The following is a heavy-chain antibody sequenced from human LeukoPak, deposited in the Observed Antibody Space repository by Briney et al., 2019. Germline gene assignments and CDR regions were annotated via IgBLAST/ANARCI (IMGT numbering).Heavy chain of an antibody. V-gene: IGHV4-61*05. J-gene: IGHJ3*02. Sequence: SETLSLTCTVSGDSISGSNYHWGWIRQPPGKGLEWLGYIYTSGSTNYNPSLKSRVTISVDTSKNQFSLKLSSVTAADTAVYYCARHLKESMTTGTDDAFDIWGQGTMVTVSS. CDR2: IYTSGST. CDR1: GDSISGSNYH. CDR3: ARHLKESMTTGTDDAFDI. D-gene: IGHD4-17*01.